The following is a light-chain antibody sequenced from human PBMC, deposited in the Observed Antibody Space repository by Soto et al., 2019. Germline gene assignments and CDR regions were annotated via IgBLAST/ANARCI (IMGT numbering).Light chain of an antibody. CDR3: QQYGSSPLT. CDR2: GAS. V-gene: IGKV3-20*01. CDR1: QSVSSSY. Sequence: EIVLKQSPGTLSLSPGERATLSCRASQSVSSSYLAWYQQKPGQAPRLLIYGASSRATGIPDRFSGSGSGTDCTLTISRLEPEDFAVYYCQQYGSSPLTFGQGTKVEIK. J-gene: IGKJ1*01.